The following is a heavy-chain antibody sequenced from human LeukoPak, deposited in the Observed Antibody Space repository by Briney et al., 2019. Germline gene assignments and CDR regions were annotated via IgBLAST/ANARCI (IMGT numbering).Heavy chain of an antibody. D-gene: IGHD2-2*01. CDR3: ARDRGGLGYCSSTSCNNGMDV. V-gene: IGHV4-59*01. J-gene: IGHJ6*02. CDR2: IYHSGST. Sequence: SETLSLTCTVSGSSISRYYWSWIRQPPGEGLEWIAYIYHSGSTNYNPSLKSRVTISLDTSKNQFSLKLSSVTAADTAVYYCARDRGGLGYCSSTSCNNGMDVWGQGTTVTVSS. CDR1: GSSISRYY.